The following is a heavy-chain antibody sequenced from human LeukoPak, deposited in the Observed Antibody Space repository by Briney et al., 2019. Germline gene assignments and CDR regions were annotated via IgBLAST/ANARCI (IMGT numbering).Heavy chain of an antibody. CDR1: GFTFSSYA. D-gene: IGHD6-6*01. Sequence: RSGGSLRLSCAASGFTFSSYAMSWVRQVPGKGLEWVSVISGSGDNTYYADSVKGRFTISRDNSKNVLYLQMNSLRAEDTAVYYCAKWKYSNSGIDDYWGQGTLVTVSS. CDR2: ISGSGDNT. J-gene: IGHJ4*02. CDR3: AKWKYSNSGIDDY. V-gene: IGHV3-23*01.